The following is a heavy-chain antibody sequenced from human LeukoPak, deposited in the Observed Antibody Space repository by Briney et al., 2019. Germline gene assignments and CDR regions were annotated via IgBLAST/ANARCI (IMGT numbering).Heavy chain of an antibody. Sequence: PGVSLRLSCVVSGIPFSDYYMNGMLKAPGKGLEWSSYISSSSSYTDYADSVKRLFTISRDNAKSALYLQLQRLRLEDTAVYYCEAGTAAEFWGRGPLVTVSS. CDR1: GIPFSDYY. CDR3: EAGTAAEF. V-gene: IGHV3-11*03. CDR2: ISSSSSYT. J-gene: IGHJ4*02. D-gene: IGHD6-25*01.